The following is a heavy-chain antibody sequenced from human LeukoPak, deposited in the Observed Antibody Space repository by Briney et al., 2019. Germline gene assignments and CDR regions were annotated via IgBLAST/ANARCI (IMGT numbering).Heavy chain of an antibody. J-gene: IGHJ3*02. CDR1: GGSISSYY. V-gene: IGHV4-59*01. Sequence: PSETLSLTCTVSGGSISSYYWSWIRQPPGKGLEWIGYIYYSGSTNYNTSLKSRVTISVDTSKNQFSLKLSSVTAADTAVYYCARDSTRTAPGAFDIWGQGTMVTVSS. CDR3: ARDSTRTAPGAFDI. CDR2: IYYSGST. D-gene: IGHD5-18*01.